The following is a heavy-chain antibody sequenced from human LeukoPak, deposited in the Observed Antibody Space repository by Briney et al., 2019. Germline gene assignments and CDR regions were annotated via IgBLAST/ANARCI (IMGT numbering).Heavy chain of an antibody. CDR2: IYYSGST. J-gene: IGHJ3*02. CDR3: ARADGDYYDRKDAFDI. D-gene: IGHD3-22*01. V-gene: IGHV4-59*01. Sequence: SETLSLTCTVSGGSISSYYWSWIRQPPGKGLEWIGYIYYSGSTNYNPSLKSRVTISVDTSKNQFSLKLSSVTAADTAVYYCARADGDYYDRKDAFDIWGQGTMVTVSS. CDR1: GGSISSYY.